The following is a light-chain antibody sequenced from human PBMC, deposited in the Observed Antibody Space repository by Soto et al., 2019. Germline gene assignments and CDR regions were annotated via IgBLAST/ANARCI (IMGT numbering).Light chain of an antibody. J-gene: IGKJ3*01. CDR1: QGISSY. Sequence: IRLTQSPSSLSASVGDRVTITCRASQGISSYLAWYQQKPGKAPKLLIYAASTLQSGVPSRFSGSGSGTDFTLTISSLQPEDFAPYYCQQPNSYPRTFGPGTQVDIK. CDR3: QQPNSYPRT. CDR2: AAS. V-gene: IGKV1-9*01.